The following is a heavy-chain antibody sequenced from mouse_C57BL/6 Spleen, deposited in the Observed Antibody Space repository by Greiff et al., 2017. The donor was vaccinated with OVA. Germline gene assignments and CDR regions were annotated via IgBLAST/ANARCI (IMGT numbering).Heavy chain of an antibody. Sequence: VKLMESGPELVKPGASVKISCKASGYAFSSSWMNWVKQRPGKGLEWIGRIYPGDGDTNYNGKFKGKATLTADKSSSTAYMQLSSLTSEDSAVYFCARDYYGQYYFDYWGQGTTLTVSS. CDR2: IYPGDGDT. J-gene: IGHJ2*01. CDR3: ARDYYGQYYFDY. CDR1: GYAFSSSW. D-gene: IGHD1-2*01. V-gene: IGHV1-82*01.